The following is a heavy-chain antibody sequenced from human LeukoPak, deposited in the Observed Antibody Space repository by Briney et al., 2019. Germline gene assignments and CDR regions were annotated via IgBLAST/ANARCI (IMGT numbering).Heavy chain of an antibody. CDR3: ARHLSDITSSPNY. D-gene: IGHD2-2*01. V-gene: IGHV5-51*01. Sequence: GESLKISWKGSGYSISSYWIAWVRQMPGKGLEWMGVIYPRDSRTTYSPSFQDQVTISADKSISTAYLQWTSLKASDTAMYYCARHLSDITSSPNYWGPGTLVTVSS. CDR2: IYPRDSRT. CDR1: GYSISSYW. J-gene: IGHJ4*02.